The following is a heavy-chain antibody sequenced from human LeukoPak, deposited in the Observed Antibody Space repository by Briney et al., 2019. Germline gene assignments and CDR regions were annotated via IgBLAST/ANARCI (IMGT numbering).Heavy chain of an antibody. D-gene: IGHD3-16*01. CDR3: ATDGAYGLTH. CDR1: GVSFSTTW. Sequence: TGGSLILSCAASGVSFSTTWMHWVRQAPGKGLMWVSHVSSDGSRTYADSVKGRFTVSRDNNKDMVYLQMSSLRAEDTAVYYCATDGAYGLTHWGQGTLVTVSS. V-gene: IGHV3-74*01. J-gene: IGHJ4*02. CDR2: VSSDGSRT.